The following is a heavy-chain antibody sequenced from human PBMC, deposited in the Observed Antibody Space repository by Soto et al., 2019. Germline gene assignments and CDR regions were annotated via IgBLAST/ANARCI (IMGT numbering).Heavy chain of an antibody. CDR1: GYTFTTYG. CDR3: ARTARPHNSDF. J-gene: IGHJ4*02. V-gene: IGHV1-18*04. CDR2: ISTYNGNT. Sequence: ASVKVSCKASGYTFTTYGIGWVRQAPGQGLEWMGWISTYNGNTNYAQKLQGRVTMTTDTSTSTSYLELRSLRSDDTAVYYCARTARPHNSDFWGQGTLVTVSS.